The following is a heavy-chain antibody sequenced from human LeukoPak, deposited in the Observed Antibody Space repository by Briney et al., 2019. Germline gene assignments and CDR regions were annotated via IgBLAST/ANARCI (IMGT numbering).Heavy chain of an antibody. V-gene: IGHV3-30*04. Sequence: PGGSLRLSCAASGFTFSSYAMHWVRQAPGKGLEWVAVISYDGSNKYYADSVKGRFTISRDNSKNTLYLQMNSLRAEDTAVYYCARDGRGNYYDSSGNDAFDIWGQGTMVTVSS. D-gene: IGHD3-22*01. CDR3: ARDGRGNYYDSSGNDAFDI. CDR2: ISYDGSNK. J-gene: IGHJ3*02. CDR1: GFTFSSYA.